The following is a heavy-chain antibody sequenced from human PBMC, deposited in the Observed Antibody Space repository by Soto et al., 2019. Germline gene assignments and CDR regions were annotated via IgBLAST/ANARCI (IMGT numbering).Heavy chain of an antibody. CDR3: ARYPTCYCSSGGCYLYGMDV. CDR1: GGSISSGGYY. V-gene: IGHV4-30-4*01. D-gene: IGHD2-2*01. J-gene: IGHJ6*02. CDR2: IYYSGST. Sequence: PSETLSITCTVSGGSISSGGYYWSWIRQPPGKGLEWIGYIYYSGSTFYNPSLKSRVTISVDTSKNQFSLKLSSVTAADTAGYYCARYPTCYCSSGGCYLYGMDVCGQGTTVTVSS.